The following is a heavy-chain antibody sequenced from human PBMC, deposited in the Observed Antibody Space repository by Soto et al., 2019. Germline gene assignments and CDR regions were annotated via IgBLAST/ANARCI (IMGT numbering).Heavy chain of an antibody. CDR1: GGTFSSYA. V-gene: IGHV1-69*13. D-gene: IGHD5-12*01. CDR3: ARDRNIVATIYNYYGMDV. Sequence: SVKVSCKASGGTFSSYAISWVRQAPGQGLEWMGGITPIFGTANYAQKFQGGVTITADESTSTAYMELSSLRSEDTAVYYCARDRNIVATIYNYYGMDVWGQGTTVTVS. CDR2: ITPIFGTA. J-gene: IGHJ6*02.